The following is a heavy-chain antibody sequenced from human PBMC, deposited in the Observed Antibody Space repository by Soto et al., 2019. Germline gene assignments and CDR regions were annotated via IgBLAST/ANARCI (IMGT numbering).Heavy chain of an antibody. J-gene: IGHJ6*02. V-gene: IGHV1-69*01. CDR3: ARAENSYGSTPRSYYYYYGMDV. D-gene: IGHD5-18*01. CDR2: IIPIFGTA. Sequence: QVQLVQSGAEVKKPGSSVKVSCKASGGTFSSYAISWVRQAPGQGLEWMGGIIPIFGTANYAQKFQGRVTITADESPSTAYMELSSLRSEDTAVYYCARAENSYGSTPRSYYYYYGMDVWGQGTTVTVSS. CDR1: GGTFSSYA.